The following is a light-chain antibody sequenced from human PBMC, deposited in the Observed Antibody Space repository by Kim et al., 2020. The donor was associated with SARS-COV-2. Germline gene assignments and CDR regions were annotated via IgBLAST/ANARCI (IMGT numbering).Light chain of an antibody. CDR2: AAS. J-gene: IGKJ1*01. V-gene: IGKV1-9*01. CDR1: QGIGSF. CDR3: QQLYSYPPWT. Sequence: SVGDRVTITCRASQGIGSFLAWYQQKPGKAPKLLISAASTLQSGVPSRFSGSGSGTDFTLTISSLQPEDFATYYCQQLYSYPPWTFGQGTKVDIK.